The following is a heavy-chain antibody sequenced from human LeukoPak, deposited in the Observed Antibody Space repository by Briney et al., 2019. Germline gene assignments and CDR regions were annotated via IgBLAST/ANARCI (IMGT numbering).Heavy chain of an antibody. CDR1: GFTFDDYA. Sequence: GGSLRLSCAASGFTFDDYAMHWVRQAPGKGLEWVSGISWNSGSIGYADSVKGRFTISRDNAKNSLYLQMNGLRAEDMALYYCAKDIGRYYYDSSGYYDYWGQGTLVTVSS. CDR3: AKDIGRYYYDSSGYYDY. V-gene: IGHV3-9*03. J-gene: IGHJ4*02. CDR2: ISWNSGSI. D-gene: IGHD3-22*01.